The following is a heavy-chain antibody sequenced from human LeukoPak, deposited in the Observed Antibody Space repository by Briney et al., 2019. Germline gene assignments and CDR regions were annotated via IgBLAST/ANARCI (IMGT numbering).Heavy chain of an antibody. CDR1: GFSVSSTY. CDR3: ARVTK. CDR2: INSGGST. D-gene: IGHD2-8*01. Sequence: GGSLRLSCAASGFSVSSTYMIWVRQVPGKGLEWVSIINSGGSTYYTDSVKDRFTISRDNSKNTLFLQMNSLRVEDTAVYFCARVTKWGQGTLVTVSS. J-gene: IGHJ1*01. V-gene: IGHV3-66*01.